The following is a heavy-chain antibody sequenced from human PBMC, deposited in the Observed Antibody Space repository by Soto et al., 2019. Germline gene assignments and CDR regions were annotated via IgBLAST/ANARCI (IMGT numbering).Heavy chain of an antibody. CDR1: GFSLSTSGVG. Sequence: SGPTLVNPTQTLTLTCTFSGFSLSTSGVGVGWIRQPPGKALEWLALIYWDDDKRYSPSLKSRLTITKDTSKNQVVLTMTNMNLVDTATFYCAHRRFFVVIIVVVPAAIEHPGFDPWGQGTLVTVSS. V-gene: IGHV2-5*02. CDR2: IYWDDDK. CDR3: AHRRFFVVIIVVVPAAIEHPGFDP. D-gene: IGHD2-2*02. J-gene: IGHJ5*02.